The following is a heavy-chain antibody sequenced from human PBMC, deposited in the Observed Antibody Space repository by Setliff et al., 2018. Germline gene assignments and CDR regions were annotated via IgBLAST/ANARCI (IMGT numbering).Heavy chain of an antibody. CDR3: ARANKKLDYYYYYYMDV. J-gene: IGHJ6*03. V-gene: IGHV4-61*02. CDR2: VYTNGGS. Sequence: NPSETLSLTCTVSGGSISSGSYYWSWIRHPAGKGLEWIGRVYTNGGSDYNPFLKSRVSISLDTSKNQFSLKLISVTAADTAVYYCARANKKLDYYYYYYMDVWGKGTTVTVSS. CDR1: GGSISSGSYY. D-gene: IGHD1-1*01.